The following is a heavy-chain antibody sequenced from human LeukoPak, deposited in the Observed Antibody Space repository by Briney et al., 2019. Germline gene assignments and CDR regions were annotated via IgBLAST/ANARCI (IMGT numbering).Heavy chain of an antibody. J-gene: IGHJ4*02. CDR1: GFTFSTYS. V-gene: IGHV3-21*01. D-gene: IGHD1-20*01. Sequence: GGSLRLSCAASGFTFSTYSMNWVRQAPGKGLEWVSSLSSSSTYMYYADSVKGRFTISRDNAKNSLYLQMNNLRAGDTAVYYCARGRDSITGDQPDYWGQGTLVTVSS. CDR3: ARGRDSITGDQPDY. CDR2: LSSSSTYM.